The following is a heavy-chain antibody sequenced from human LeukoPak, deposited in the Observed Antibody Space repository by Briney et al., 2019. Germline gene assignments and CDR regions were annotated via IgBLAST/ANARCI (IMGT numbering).Heavy chain of an antibody. CDR2: ITRSSTTI. V-gene: IGHV3-48*01. Sequence: GGSLLLSCAASGFNFSIYSMNGGRQATGKGREWGSYITRSSTTIYYAESVKGRFTISRDNAKNSLYLQMNSLRVEDTAIYYCAGGDYNWNGFDPWGQGTLVTVSS. D-gene: IGHD1-20*01. CDR3: AGGDYNWNGFDP. CDR1: GFNFSIYS. J-gene: IGHJ5*02.